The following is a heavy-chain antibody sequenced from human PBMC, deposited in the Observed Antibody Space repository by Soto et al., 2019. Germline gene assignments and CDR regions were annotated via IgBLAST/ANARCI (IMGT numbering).Heavy chain of an antibody. J-gene: IGHJ4*02. CDR2: VYYSGTT. V-gene: IGHV4-61*01. CDR3: ARTTAVPNTLRSRYFFDY. CDR1: GGSVSNKTYY. D-gene: IGHD4-17*01. Sequence: SETLSLTCSVSGGSVSNKTYYWSWIRQPPGKRLEWIGYVYYSGTTSYNPSLKSRVTISVDLSKNQFSLRLSSVTTADTALYYCARTTAVPNTLRSRYFFDYWGQGTLVTVSS.